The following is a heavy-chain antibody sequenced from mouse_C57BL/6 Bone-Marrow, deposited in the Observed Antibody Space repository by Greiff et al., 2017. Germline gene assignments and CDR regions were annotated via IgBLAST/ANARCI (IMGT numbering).Heavy chain of an antibody. D-gene: IGHD2-3*01. CDR2: ISSGGSYT. CDR3: ARFGYYEVWYFDV. CDR1: GFTFSSYG. V-gene: IGHV5-6*01. J-gene: IGHJ1*03. Sequence: EVKLVESGGDLVKPGGSLKLSCAASGFTFSSYGMSWVRQTPDKRLEWVATISSGGSYTYYPDSVKGRFTISRDNAKNTLYLQMSRLKSEDTAMYYCARFGYYEVWYFDVWGTGTTVTVSS.